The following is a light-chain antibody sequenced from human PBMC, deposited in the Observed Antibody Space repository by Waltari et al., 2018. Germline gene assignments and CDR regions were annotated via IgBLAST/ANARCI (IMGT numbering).Light chain of an antibody. J-gene: IGLJ1*01. CDR3: TSYATGSSYI. CDR2: DVS. V-gene: IGLV2-14*03. Sequence: QSALTQPASVSGSPGQSITISCTGTSNDVGGYNYVSWYQQHPGNAPKLMIYDVSDRPSGVSNLVSGSKSGNTASLTISGLQAEDEAEYYCTSYATGSSYIFGGGTKVTVL. CDR1: SNDVGGYNY.